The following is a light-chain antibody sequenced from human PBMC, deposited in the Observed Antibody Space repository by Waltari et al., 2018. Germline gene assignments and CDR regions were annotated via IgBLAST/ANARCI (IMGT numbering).Light chain of an antibody. CDR2: KAS. Sequence: IQLTQSPSTLTASVGDSVTITCRASQSVSHWLSWYQEQPGKAPKLLIYKASGLENGVPSRFSGSGSETEFSLTISGLQPDDFATYYCQHYSSYPYTFGQGTRLEIK. CDR1: QSVSHW. V-gene: IGKV1-5*03. J-gene: IGKJ2*01. CDR3: QHYSSYPYT.